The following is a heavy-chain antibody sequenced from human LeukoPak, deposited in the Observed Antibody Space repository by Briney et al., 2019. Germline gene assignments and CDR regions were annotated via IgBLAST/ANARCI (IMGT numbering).Heavy chain of an antibody. V-gene: IGHV3-23*01. CDR2: IGGSGAKT. CDR1: GFAFSNCG. J-gene: IGHJ6*02. Sequence: PGGSLRLSCAASGFAFSNCGMGWVRQAPGRGLEWVSSIGGSGAKTYYADSVKGRFTISRDKSKNTLYLQMNSLRAEDTAVYYCATEKYDAGIDVWGQGTTVTVSS. CDR3: ATEKYDAGIDV. D-gene: IGHD2-8*01.